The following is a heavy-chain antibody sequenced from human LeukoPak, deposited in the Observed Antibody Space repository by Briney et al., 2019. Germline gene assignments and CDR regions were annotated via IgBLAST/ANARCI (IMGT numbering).Heavy chain of an antibody. J-gene: IGHJ4*02. CDR2: IYHSGST. D-gene: IGHD3-22*01. CDR1: GGSISSGGYY. Sequence: PSETLSLTCTVSGGSISSGGYYWSWIRQPPGKGLEWIGYIYHSGSTYYNPSLKSRVTISVDRSKNQFSLKLSSVTAADTAVYYCARDRYYYDSNGFDYWGQGTLVTVSS. CDR3: ARDRYYYDSNGFDY. V-gene: IGHV4-30-2*01.